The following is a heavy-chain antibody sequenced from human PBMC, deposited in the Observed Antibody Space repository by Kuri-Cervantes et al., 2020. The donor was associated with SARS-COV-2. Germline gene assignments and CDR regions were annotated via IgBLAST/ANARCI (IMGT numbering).Heavy chain of an antibody. Sequence: GSLRLSCAASGFTFSSYAMHWVRQAPGKGLEWVAFIRYDGSNRYYTDSVKGRFTISRDNSKNTLYLQTNSLRAEDTAVYYCAKYLGSGNLYYMDVWGKGTTVTVSS. CDR3: AKYLGSGNLYYMDV. CDR2: IRYDGSNR. CDR1: GFTFSSYA. D-gene: IGHD3-10*01. J-gene: IGHJ6*03. V-gene: IGHV3-30*02.